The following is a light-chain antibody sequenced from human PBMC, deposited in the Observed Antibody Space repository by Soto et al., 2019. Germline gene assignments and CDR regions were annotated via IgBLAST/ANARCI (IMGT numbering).Light chain of an antibody. V-gene: IGKV1-27*01. CDR1: QDIGKN. Sequence: DIQMTQSPSSLSASVGDRVTIICRASQDIGKNLAWYQQKPGQVPKLLIHLTSTLHSGVPSRFSGSGSGTDFTLTISSLQPEDVASYYCQKYNSVPATFGQGTTVEI. CDR2: LTS. CDR3: QKYNSVPAT. J-gene: IGKJ1*01.